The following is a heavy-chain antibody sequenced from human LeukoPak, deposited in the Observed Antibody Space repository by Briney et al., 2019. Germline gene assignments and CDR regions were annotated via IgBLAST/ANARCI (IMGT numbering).Heavy chain of an antibody. J-gene: IGHJ1*01. V-gene: IGHV4-30-4*08. Sequence: SQTLSLTCTVSGGSISSGDYYWRWIRQPPGKGLEWIGYIYYSGSTYYNPSLKSRFTISVDTSKNQFSLKLSSVTAADTAVYYCATYGPQYFQHWGQGTLVTVSS. CDR3: ATYGPQYFQH. D-gene: IGHD4-17*01. CDR1: GGSISSGDYY. CDR2: IYYSGST.